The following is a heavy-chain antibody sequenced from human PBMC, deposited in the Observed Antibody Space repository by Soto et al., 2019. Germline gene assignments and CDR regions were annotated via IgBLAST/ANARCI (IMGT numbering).Heavy chain of an antibody. CDR3: ARQILGLALSQN. D-gene: IGHD3-3*02. J-gene: IGHJ4*02. V-gene: IGHV4-34*02. CDR2: FKNSEGT. CDR1: GGSFSDYY. Sequence: VKVQQWGAGLLKPSETLSLNCGVSGGSFSDYYWSGIRQSPGKGLEWIGEFKNSEGTNYSAFLAGRVTICPDTSSNQLSLRLPSVNAADTAFYFCARQILGLALSQNWGPGTMVTVS.